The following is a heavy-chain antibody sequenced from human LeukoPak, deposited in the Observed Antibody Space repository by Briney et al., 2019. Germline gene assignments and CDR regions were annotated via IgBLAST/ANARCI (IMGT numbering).Heavy chain of an antibody. V-gene: IGHV1-2*06. D-gene: IGHD1-26*01. CDR2: INPNSGGT. Sequence: ASVKVSCKASGYTFTGYYMHWVGKAPGQGLEWMGPINPNSGGTNYAQKFQGRVTMTRDTSISTAYMELSRLRSDDTAVYYCARHVGATGMSLDYFDYWGQGTLVTVSS. CDR1: GYTFTGYY. CDR3: ARHVGATGMSLDYFDY. J-gene: IGHJ4*02.